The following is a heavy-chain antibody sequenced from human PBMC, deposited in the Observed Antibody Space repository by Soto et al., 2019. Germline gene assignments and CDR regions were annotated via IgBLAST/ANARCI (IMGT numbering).Heavy chain of an antibody. CDR1: GGSIIDCKTY. V-gene: IGHV4-31*03. CDR2: INYRGTT. J-gene: IGHJ4*02. CDR3: ARDAPGVAPY. D-gene: IGHD2-15*01. Sequence: QVQLQESGPGLVKPSQTLSLTCTVSGGSIIDCKTYLNWIRQHPERGLEWMGYINYRGTTNYSPALKSRILISIDTSKNQFSLRLTSVTAADTAVYYCARDAPGVAPYWGQGTLVTVSS.